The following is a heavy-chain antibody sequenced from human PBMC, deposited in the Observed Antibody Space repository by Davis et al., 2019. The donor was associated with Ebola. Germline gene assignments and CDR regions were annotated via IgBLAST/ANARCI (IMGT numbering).Heavy chain of an antibody. V-gene: IGHV3-30*04. D-gene: IGHD1-26*01. CDR3: ARSDSGSYSIFDY. Sequence: GGSLRLSCAASGFTFSSYAMHWVRQAPGKGLEWVAVISYDGSNKYYADSVKGRFTISRDNSKNTLYLQMNSLRAEDTAAYYCARSDSGSYSIFDYWGQGTLVTVSS. J-gene: IGHJ4*02. CDR2: ISYDGSNK. CDR1: GFTFSSYA.